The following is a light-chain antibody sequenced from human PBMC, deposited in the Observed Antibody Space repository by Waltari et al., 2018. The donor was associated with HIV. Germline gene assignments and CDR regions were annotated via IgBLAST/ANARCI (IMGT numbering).Light chain of an antibody. J-gene: IGLJ2*01. CDR3: QSADTSGTRV. Sequence: SYELTQPPSVSVSPGQTARITCSGDALSKQYTYWYQQKPGQAPVLVIYKDSERPSGIPERFSGSSSGTTVTLTISGVQAEDEADYYCQSADTSGTRVFGGGTKLTVL. CDR1: ALSKQY. CDR2: KDS. V-gene: IGLV3-25*03.